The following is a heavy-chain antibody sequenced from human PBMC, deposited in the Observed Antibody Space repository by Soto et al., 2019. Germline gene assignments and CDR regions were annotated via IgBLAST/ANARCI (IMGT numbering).Heavy chain of an antibody. CDR3: ARLDYDFWSGYSPFDF. Sequence: ASVKVSCKASGYTFTSYGISWVRQAPGQGLEWMGWISAYNGNTNYAQKLQGRVTMTTDTSTSTAYMELRSLRSDDTAVYYCARLDYDFWSGYSPFDFSGQGTLVTVSS. J-gene: IGHJ4*02. V-gene: IGHV1-18*01. CDR1: GYTFTSYG. CDR2: ISAYNGNT. D-gene: IGHD3-3*01.